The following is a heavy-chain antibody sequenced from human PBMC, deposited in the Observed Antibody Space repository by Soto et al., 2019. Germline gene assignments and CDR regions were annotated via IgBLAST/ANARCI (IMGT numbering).Heavy chain of an antibody. Sequence: PSETLSLTCTVSGGSVSSGSFYWSWIRQPPGKGLEWIGYIYYSGTTYYNPSLKSRVTISVDTSKNHFSLKLSSVTAADTALYFCARTFYGDNSGYYFDYWGQGTLVTVSS. CDR2: IYYSGTT. V-gene: IGHV4-61*03. J-gene: IGHJ4*02. CDR3: ARTFYGDNSGYYFDY. D-gene: IGHD4-17*01. CDR1: GGSVSSGSFY.